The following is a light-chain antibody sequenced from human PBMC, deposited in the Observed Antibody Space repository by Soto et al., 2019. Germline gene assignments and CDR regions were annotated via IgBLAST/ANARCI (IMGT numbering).Light chain of an antibody. Sequence: DIQMTQSPSSLSASVGDRVTITCQASQDISTYLNWYQQKPGKAPKFLIYDASNLETGVPSRFSGSGSGTDFTFTISSLQPEDIATYYCQQYDNLPLTFGGGTKVDIK. V-gene: IGKV1-33*01. CDR3: QQYDNLPLT. CDR2: DAS. CDR1: QDISTY. J-gene: IGKJ4*01.